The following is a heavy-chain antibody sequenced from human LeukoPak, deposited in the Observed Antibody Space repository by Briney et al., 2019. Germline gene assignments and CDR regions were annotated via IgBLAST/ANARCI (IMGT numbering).Heavy chain of an antibody. D-gene: IGHD2-21*01. CDR1: GLNFNDYY. CDR2: ITSGGITT. Sequence: PGRTLRLSRAASGLNFNDYYMTCVPDAPGRGLEYRSFITSGGITTSYTDSVRGRFTISRDNANNCLFLQMNDLRADDTAVYFCATLRIGFDSWGQGTLVTVAS. CDR3: ATLRIGFDS. J-gene: IGHJ5*01. V-gene: IGHV3-11*04.